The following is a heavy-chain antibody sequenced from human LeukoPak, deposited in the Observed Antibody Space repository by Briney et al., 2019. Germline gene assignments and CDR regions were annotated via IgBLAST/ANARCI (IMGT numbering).Heavy chain of an antibody. CDR2: INHSGST. CDR3: AREKTRWLPYF. J-gene: IGHJ4*02. D-gene: IGHD5-12*01. V-gene: IGHV4-34*01. CDR1: GGSFSGYY. Sequence: SETLSLTCAVYGGSFSGYYWSWIRQPPGKGLEWIGEINHSGSTNYNPSLKSRVTISVDTSKNQFSLKLSSVTAADTAVYYCAREKTRWLPYFWGQGTLVTVSS.